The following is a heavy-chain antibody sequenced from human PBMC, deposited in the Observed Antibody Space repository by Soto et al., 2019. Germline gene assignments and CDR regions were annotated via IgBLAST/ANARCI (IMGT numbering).Heavy chain of an antibody. CDR2: ISGSGGST. J-gene: IGHJ6*02. Sequence: VGSLRLSCAASGFTFSSYAMSWVRQAPGKGLEWVSAISGSGGSTYYADSVKGRFTISRDNSKNTLYLQMNGLRAEDTAVYYGTTSFPIVVVPAAIDYYYYGMDVWGQGTTVTVSS. V-gene: IGHV3-23*01. D-gene: IGHD2-2*01. CDR3: TTSFPIVVVPAAIDYYYYGMDV. CDR1: GFTFSSYA.